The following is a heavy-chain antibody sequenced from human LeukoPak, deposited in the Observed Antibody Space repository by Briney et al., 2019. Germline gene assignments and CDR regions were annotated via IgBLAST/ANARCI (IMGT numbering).Heavy chain of an antibody. CDR2: VSNDGTKE. CDR1: GFSLTTYL. CDR3: ARDPSSLRDSYDY. J-gene: IGHJ4*02. Sequence: GGSLRLSCAASGFSLTTYLIHWVRQAPGKGLEWLTVVSNDGTKEYYADSVRGRFTVSRDNSKGTLYLQMSSLRPEDTAVYYCARDPSSLRDSYDYWGQGTLVTVSS. V-gene: IGHV3-30*03.